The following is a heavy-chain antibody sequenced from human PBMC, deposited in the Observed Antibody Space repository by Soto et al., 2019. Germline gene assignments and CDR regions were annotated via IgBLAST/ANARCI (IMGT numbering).Heavy chain of an antibody. D-gene: IGHD2-2*01. CDR2: IIPIFGTA. V-gene: IGHV1-69*06. Sequence: QVQLVQSGAEVKKPGSSVKVSCKASGGTFSSYAISWVRQAPGQGLEWMGGIIPIFGTANYAQKFQGRVTITADKSTSTAYMGLSSLRSEDTVVYYCARDLYCSSTSCVGGYWGQGTLVTVSS. J-gene: IGHJ4*02. CDR1: GGTFSSYA. CDR3: ARDLYCSSTSCVGGY.